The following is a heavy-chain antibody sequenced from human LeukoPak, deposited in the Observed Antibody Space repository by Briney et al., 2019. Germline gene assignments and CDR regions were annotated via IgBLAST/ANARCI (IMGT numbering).Heavy chain of an antibody. V-gene: IGHV4-34*01. J-gene: IGHJ2*01. D-gene: IGHD2-15*01. Sequence: PSETLSLTCAVYGGSFSGYYWSWIRQPPGKGLEWIGEINHSGSTNYNPSLKSRVTISVDTSKNQFSLKLSSVTAADTAVYYCARGLSGSIVVVVAARYWYFDLWGRGTLVTVSS. CDR3: ARGLSGSIVVVVAARYWYFDL. CDR1: GGSFSGYY. CDR2: INHSGST.